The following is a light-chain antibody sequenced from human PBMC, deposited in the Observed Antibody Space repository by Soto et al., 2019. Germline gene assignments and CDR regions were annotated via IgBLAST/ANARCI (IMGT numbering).Light chain of an antibody. Sequence: IQLTQSPSSLSASVVDSVTITCRASQGITSYLAWYQQKPGKAPNLLIYGASTLQSGVPSRFSGSGSGTDFTLTISSLQAEDFATYYCQQTRSYPSTFGGGTKVDNK. CDR3: QQTRSYPST. CDR2: GAS. V-gene: IGKV1-9*01. CDR1: QGITSY. J-gene: IGKJ4*01.